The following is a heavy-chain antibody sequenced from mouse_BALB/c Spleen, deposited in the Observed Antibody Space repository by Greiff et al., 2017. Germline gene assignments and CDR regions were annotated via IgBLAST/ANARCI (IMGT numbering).Heavy chain of an antibody. D-gene: IGHD1-2*01. Sequence: VQLQQSGAELVRSGASVKLSCTASGFNIKDYYMHWVKQRPEQGLEWIGWIDPENGDTEYAPKFQGKATMTADTSSNTAYLQLSSLTSEDTAVYYCNAPIHYYDYWGQGTTRTVSS. CDR1: GFNIKDYY. V-gene: IGHV14-4*02. CDR3: NAPIHYYDY. J-gene: IGHJ2*01. CDR2: IDPENGDT.